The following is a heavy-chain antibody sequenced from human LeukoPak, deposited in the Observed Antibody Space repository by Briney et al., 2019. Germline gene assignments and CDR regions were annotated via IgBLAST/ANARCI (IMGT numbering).Heavy chain of an antibody. J-gene: IGHJ1*01. CDR2: IKQDGSEK. V-gene: IGHV3-7*01. Sequence: PGGSLRLSCAASGFTFSSYWMSWVRQAPGKGLEWVANIKQDGSEKYYVDSVKGRFTISRDNAKNSLYLQMNSLRAEDTAVYYCADRKSYYYDSSGYFEEYFQHWGQGTLVTVSS. D-gene: IGHD3-22*01. CDR3: ADRKSYYYDSSGYFEEYFQH. CDR1: GFTFSSYW.